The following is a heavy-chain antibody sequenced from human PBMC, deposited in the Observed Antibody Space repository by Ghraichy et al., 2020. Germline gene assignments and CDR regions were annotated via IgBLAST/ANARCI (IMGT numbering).Heavy chain of an antibody. CDR2: IYHFSGST. J-gene: IGHJ5*02. V-gene: IGHV4-30-4*01. D-gene: IGHD3-22*01. CDR1: GGSVSSGDYY. CDR3: ARGRYYYENSGFYYDDP. Sequence: QTLSLTCTVSGGSVSSGDYYWSWIRQPPGKGLEWIGYIYHFSGSTDYNPSLESRVTISLDTSKNQFSLKLTSVTAADTAVYFCARGRYYYENSGFYYDDPWGQGTLVTVSS.